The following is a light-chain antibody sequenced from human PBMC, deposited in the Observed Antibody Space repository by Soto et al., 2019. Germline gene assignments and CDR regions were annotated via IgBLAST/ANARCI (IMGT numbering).Light chain of an antibody. J-gene: IGKJ1*01. CDR1: QSVSSCY. Sequence: EIVLTQSPGTLSLSPGERATLSCRASQSVSSCYFAWYQQKPGQAPRLLIYGVSSRATGIPDRFSGSGSGTDFTLTISRLEPEDFAVYYCQQYGSSQWTFGQGTKVEIK. CDR3: QQYGSSQWT. V-gene: IGKV3-20*01. CDR2: GVS.